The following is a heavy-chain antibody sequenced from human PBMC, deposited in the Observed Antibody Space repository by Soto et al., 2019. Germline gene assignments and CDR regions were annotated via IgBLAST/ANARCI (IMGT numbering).Heavy chain of an antibody. V-gene: IGHV3-30*01. Sequence: DSVKGRFTISRDNSKSTLYLQMNSLRAEDTAVYYCARGKRIVASPQFFDYWGQGALVTAPQ. D-gene: IGHD3-22*01. J-gene: IGHJ4*02. CDR3: ARGKRIVASPQFFDY.